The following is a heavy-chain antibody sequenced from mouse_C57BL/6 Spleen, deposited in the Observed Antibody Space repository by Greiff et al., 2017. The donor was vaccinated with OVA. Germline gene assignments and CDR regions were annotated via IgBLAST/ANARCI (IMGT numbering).Heavy chain of an antibody. V-gene: IGHV1-64*01. Sequence: QVQLQQPGAELVKPGASVKLSCKASGYTFTSYWMHWVKQRPGQGLEWIGMIHPNSGSTNYNKKFKSKATLTVDKSSSTAYIRLSSLTSEDSSVYYCALGLSFDYWGQGTTLTVSS. J-gene: IGHJ2*01. CDR2: IHPNSGST. CDR1: GYTFTSYW. D-gene: IGHD4-1*01. CDR3: ALGLSFDY.